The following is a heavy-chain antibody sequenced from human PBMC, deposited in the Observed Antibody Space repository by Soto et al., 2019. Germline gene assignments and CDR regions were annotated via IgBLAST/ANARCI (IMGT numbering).Heavy chain of an antibody. Sequence: GGSLRLSCAASGFTFDDYAMHWVRQAPGKGLEWVSGISWNSGSIGYADSVKGRFTISRDNAKNSLYLQMNSLRAEDTALYYCAKDRVRYCTNGVCYNSALDYWGQGTLVTVSS. CDR2: ISWNSGSI. D-gene: IGHD2-8*01. CDR3: AKDRVRYCTNGVCYNSALDY. CDR1: GFTFDDYA. V-gene: IGHV3-9*01. J-gene: IGHJ4*02.